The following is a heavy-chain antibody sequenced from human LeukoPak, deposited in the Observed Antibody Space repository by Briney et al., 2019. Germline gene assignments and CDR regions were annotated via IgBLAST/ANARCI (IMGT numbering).Heavy chain of an antibody. Sequence: ASVKVSCKASGYTFTSYDINWVRQAPGQGLEWMGWINPNSGGTNYAQKFQGRVTMTRDTSISTAYMELSRLRSDDTAVYYCAREAAAAGENYFDYWGQGTLVTVSS. V-gene: IGHV1-2*02. CDR1: GYTFTSYD. J-gene: IGHJ4*02. D-gene: IGHD6-13*01. CDR2: INPNSGGT. CDR3: AREAAAAGENYFDY.